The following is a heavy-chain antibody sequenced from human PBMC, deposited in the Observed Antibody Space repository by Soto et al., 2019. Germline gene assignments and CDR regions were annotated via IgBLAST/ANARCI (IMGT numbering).Heavy chain of an antibody. CDR3: ARDHGYCSSTSCYSRFYFDT. V-gene: IGHV4-59*01. Sequence: SETLSLTCTVSGGSISSYYWSWLRQPPGKGLEWIGYIYYSGSTNYNPSLKSRLTISVDTSKNQFSLKLSSVTAADTAVYYCARDHGYCSSTSCYSRFYFDTWGQGTLVTVSS. D-gene: IGHD2-2*03. CDR1: GGSISSYY. CDR2: IYYSGST. J-gene: IGHJ4*02.